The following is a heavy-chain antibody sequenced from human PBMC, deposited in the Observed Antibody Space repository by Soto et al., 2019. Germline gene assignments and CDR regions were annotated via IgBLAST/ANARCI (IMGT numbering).Heavy chain of an antibody. CDR3: ASAKWDCSSTSCYFRDY. D-gene: IGHD2-2*01. CDR2: INHSGST. V-gene: IGHV4-34*01. Sequence: SETLSLTCAVYGGSFSGYYWSWIRQPPGKGLEWIGEINHSGSTNYNPSLKSRVTISVDTSKNQFSLKLSSVTAADTAVYYCASAKWDCSSTSCYFRDYWGQGTLVTVSS. J-gene: IGHJ4*02. CDR1: GGSFSGYY.